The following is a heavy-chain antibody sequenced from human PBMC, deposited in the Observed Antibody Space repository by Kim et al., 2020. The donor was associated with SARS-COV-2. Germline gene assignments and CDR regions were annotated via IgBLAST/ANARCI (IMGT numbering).Heavy chain of an antibody. V-gene: IGHV3-21*01. Sequence: VKGRFTIPRDNAKNSLYLQKNGLRAEDTAVYYCARRGMYYYDSSPYLYYWGQGTLVTVSS. CDR3: ARRGMYYYDSSPYLYY. J-gene: IGHJ4*02. D-gene: IGHD3-22*01.